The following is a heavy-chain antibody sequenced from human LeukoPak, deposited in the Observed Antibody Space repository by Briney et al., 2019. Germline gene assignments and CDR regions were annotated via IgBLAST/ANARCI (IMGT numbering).Heavy chain of an antibody. V-gene: IGHV3-48*02. J-gene: IGHJ5*02. D-gene: IGHD1-20*01. CDR3: ARDGVNITGTTVNWFDP. CDR1: GFTFSSCS. Sequence: PGGSLRLSCAASGFTFSSCSMNWVRQAPGKGLEWVSYISGSGTTMYYADSVKGRLTISRDNAKNSLYLQMNSLRDEDTAVYYCARDGVNITGTTVNWFDPWGQGTLVTVSS. CDR2: ISGSGTTM.